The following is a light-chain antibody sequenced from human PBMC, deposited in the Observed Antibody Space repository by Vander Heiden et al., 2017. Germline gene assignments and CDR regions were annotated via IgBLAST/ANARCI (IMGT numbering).Light chain of an antibody. CDR1: ALPKQY. V-gene: IGLV3-25*03. Sequence: ARITCSGDALPKQYAYWYQQKPGQAPVLVIYKDSERPSGIPERFSGSSSGTTVTLTISGVQAEDEADYYCQSADSSGTSWVFGGGTKLTVL. J-gene: IGLJ2*01. CDR3: QSADSSGTSWV. CDR2: KDS.